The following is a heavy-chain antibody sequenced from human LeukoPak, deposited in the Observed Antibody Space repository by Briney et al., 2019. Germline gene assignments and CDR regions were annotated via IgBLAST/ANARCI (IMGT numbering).Heavy chain of an antibody. Sequence: PSETLSLTCTVSGGSISSGSYYWSWIRQPAGKGLEWIGRIYTSGSTNYNPSLKSRVTISVDKSKNQFSLKLSSVTAADTAVYYCAREPRHGKVAGYYYYGMDVWGQGTTVTVSS. CDR2: IYTSGST. V-gene: IGHV4-61*02. J-gene: IGHJ6*02. CDR1: GGSISSGSYY. D-gene: IGHD5-12*01. CDR3: AREPRHGKVAGYYYYGMDV.